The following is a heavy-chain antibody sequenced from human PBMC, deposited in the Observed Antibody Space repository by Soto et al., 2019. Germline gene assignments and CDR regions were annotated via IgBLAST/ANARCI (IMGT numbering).Heavy chain of an antibody. V-gene: IGHV1-46*01. Sequence: QVQLVQSGAEVKKPGASVKVSCKASGYTFTTYYMHWVRQAPGQGLECMGIISPDGGRTSYAQKFQGSVTMSRDTSTSTVYIELSSLSSEDTAVYYCATRDPGHYWGQGTLVTVSS. CDR1: GYTFTTYY. J-gene: IGHJ4*02. CDR3: ATRDPGHY. CDR2: ISPDGGRT.